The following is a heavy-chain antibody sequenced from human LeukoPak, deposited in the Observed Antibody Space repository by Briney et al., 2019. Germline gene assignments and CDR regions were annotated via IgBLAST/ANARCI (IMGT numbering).Heavy chain of an antibody. CDR2: LDESGRP. D-gene: IGHD5-24*01. CDR3: ARWASVATKNYFDY. CDR1: GGSIRSGDHH. V-gene: IGHV4-39*07. J-gene: IGHJ4*02. Sequence: SETLSLTCSVYGGSIRSGDHHWAWVRQPPGKGLEFIGSLDESGRPYYNRPLKSRVSISGDTSGKQFSLNLTSVTAADTAVYYCARWASVATKNYFDYWGQGTLVTVSS.